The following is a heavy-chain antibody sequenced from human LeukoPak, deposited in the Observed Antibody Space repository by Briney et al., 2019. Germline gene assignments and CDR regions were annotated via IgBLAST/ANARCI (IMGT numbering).Heavy chain of an antibody. CDR3: AREIGFLEWLSCDY. V-gene: IGHV3-48*01. CDR2: ISSSSSTI. Sequence: GGSLRLSCAASGFTFSSYSMNWVRQAPGKGLEWVSYISSSSSTIYYADSVKGRFTISRDNAKNSLYLQMNSLRAEDTAVYYCAREIGFLEWLSCDYWGQGTLVTVSS. D-gene: IGHD3-3*01. J-gene: IGHJ4*02. CDR1: GFTFSSYS.